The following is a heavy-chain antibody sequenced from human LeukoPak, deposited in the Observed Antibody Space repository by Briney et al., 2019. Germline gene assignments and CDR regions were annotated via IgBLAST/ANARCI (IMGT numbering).Heavy chain of an antibody. J-gene: IGHJ4*02. CDR3: AKEACSSTSCYIDY. CDR2: ISWMSGSI. CDR1: GFTFDVYA. D-gene: IGHD2-2*02. Sequence: GGSLRLSCAAAGFTFDVYAMHWVRQAPGKGLEWVSGISWMSGSIGYADSVKGRFSISRDNAKNSLYLQMNSLRDEDMALYYCAKEACSSTSCYIDYWGQGTLVTVSS. V-gene: IGHV3-9*03.